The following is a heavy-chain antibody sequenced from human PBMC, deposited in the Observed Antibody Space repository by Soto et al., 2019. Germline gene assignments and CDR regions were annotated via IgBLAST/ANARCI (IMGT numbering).Heavy chain of an antibody. V-gene: IGHV1-2*04. CDR2: INPNSGGT. CDR1: GYTFTGYY. D-gene: IGHD6-13*01. J-gene: IGHJ6*02. CDR3: ARGIAAAAARGMDV. Sequence: ASVKVSCKDSGYTFTGYYMHWVRQAPGQGLEWMGWINPNSGGTNYAQKFQGWVTMTRDTSISTAYMELSRLRSDDTVVYYCARGIAAAAARGMDVWGQGTTVTVSS.